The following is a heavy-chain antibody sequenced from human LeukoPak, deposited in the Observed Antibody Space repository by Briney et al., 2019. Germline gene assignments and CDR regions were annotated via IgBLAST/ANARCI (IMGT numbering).Heavy chain of an antibody. CDR2: IVVGSGNT. Sequence: SVKVSCKASGFTFTTSAVQWVRQARGQRLEWIGWIVVGSGNTNYAQKFQERVTITRDMSTSTVYMDLSSQRSEDTAVYYCAAASNYYDRSNYYSYAMDVWGQGTTVTVS. CDR1: GFTFTTSA. V-gene: IGHV1-58*01. D-gene: IGHD3-22*01. J-gene: IGHJ6*02. CDR3: AAASNYYDRSNYYSYAMDV.